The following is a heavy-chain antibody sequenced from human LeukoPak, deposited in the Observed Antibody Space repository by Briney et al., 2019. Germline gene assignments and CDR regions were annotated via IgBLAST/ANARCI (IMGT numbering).Heavy chain of an antibody. CDR1: GFTVSSNY. V-gene: IGHV3-9*01. J-gene: IGHJ4*02. CDR3: AKGFSSWYGINYFDY. D-gene: IGHD6-13*01. CDR2: ISWNSGSI. Sequence: GGSLRLSCAASGFTVSSNYMSWVRQAPGKGLDWVSGISWNSGSIGYADSVKGRFTISRDNAKNSLYLQMNSLRAEDTALYYCAKGFSSWYGINYFDYWGQGTLVTVSS.